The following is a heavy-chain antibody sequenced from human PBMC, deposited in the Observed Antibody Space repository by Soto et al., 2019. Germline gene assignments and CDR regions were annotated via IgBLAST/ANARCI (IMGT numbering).Heavy chain of an antibody. Sequence: EVQLVESGGGSVHPGGSLRLSCAASGFSLSSYFMAWVRLGPGKRLALVSHDNTDGSKTSYADSVRGRFTMFRDNAKNTLYLQMXXXXXXXXXXXXXARENWYSLDVWGQGTTVTVSS. D-gene: IGHD1-26*01. CDR3: ARENWYSLDV. CDR1: GFSLSSYF. CDR2: DNTDGSKT. J-gene: IGHJ6*02. V-gene: IGHV3-74*01.